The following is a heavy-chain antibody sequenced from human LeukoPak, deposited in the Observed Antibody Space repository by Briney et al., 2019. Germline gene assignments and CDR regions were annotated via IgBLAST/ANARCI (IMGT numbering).Heavy chain of an antibody. Sequence: ASVKVSCKASGYTFTGYYMHRVRQAPGQGLEWMGWINPNSGGTNYAQKFQGRVTMTRDTSISTAYVELSRLRSDDTAVYYCARGDYGDYFGEWGGFDPWGQGTLVTVSS. D-gene: IGHD4-17*01. J-gene: IGHJ5*02. CDR1: GYTFTGYY. CDR3: ARGDYGDYFGEWGGFDP. CDR2: INPNSGGT. V-gene: IGHV1-2*02.